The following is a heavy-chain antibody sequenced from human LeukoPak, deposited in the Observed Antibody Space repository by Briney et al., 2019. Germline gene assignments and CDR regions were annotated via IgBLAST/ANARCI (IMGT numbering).Heavy chain of an antibody. D-gene: IGHD2-2*01. CDR3: ARVREYHSYYHYMDI. J-gene: IGHJ6*03. Sequence: PSETLSLTCAVSGGSISSSNWWSWVRQPPGKGLEWIGEIYHSGSTNYNPSLKSRVTISVDKSKNQFSLKVSSVTAADTAVYYCARVREYHSYYHYMDIWGRGTTVTVSS. CDR1: GGSISSSNW. V-gene: IGHV4-4*02. CDR2: IYHSGST.